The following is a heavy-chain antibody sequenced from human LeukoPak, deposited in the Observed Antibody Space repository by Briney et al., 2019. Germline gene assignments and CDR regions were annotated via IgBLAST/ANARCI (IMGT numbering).Heavy chain of an antibody. CDR3: ARGGSGSSTSYFDY. J-gene: IGHJ4*02. D-gene: IGHD3-10*01. V-gene: IGHV3-30*04. CDR2: ISYDGSNK. CDR1: GFTFSSYA. Sequence: PGGSPRLSCAASGFTFSSYAMHWVRQAPGKGLEWVAVISYDGSNKYYADSVKGRFTISRDNSKNTLYLQMNSLRAEDTAVYYCARGGSGSSTSYFDYWGQGTLVTVSS.